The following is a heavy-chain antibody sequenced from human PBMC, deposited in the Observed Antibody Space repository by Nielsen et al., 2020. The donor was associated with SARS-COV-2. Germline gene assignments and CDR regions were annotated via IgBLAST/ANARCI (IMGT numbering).Heavy chain of an antibody. D-gene: IGHD1-26*01. J-gene: IGHJ4*02. CDR3: ARGGGSYYRLV. V-gene: IGHV1-18*01. CDR2: ISAYNGNT. Sequence: WVRQAPGQGLEWMGWISAYNGNTNYAQKLQGRVTMTTDTSASTAYMELSSLRSEDTAVYYCARGGGSYYRLVWGQGTLVTVSS.